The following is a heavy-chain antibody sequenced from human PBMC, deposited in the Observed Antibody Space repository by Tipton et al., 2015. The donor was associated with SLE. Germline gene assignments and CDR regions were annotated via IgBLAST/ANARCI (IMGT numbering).Heavy chain of an antibody. CDR1: GFNFTKYR. V-gene: IGHV3-7*01. D-gene: IGHD1-26*01. J-gene: IGHJ4*02. CDR3: ARDGSGSYYAY. Sequence: SLRLSCVGSGFNFTKYRMSWIRQAPGKGLQWVAHIKEDGVEQFYADFVQGRFTISRDNAKNSLYLQMNSLRAEDTAVYYCARDGSGSYYAYWGQGALVTVSS. CDR2: IKEDGVEQ.